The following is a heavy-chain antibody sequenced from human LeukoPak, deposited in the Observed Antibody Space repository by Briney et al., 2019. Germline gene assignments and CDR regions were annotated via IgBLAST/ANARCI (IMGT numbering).Heavy chain of an antibody. CDR2: ISSSSSYI. Sequence: GGSLRLSCAASGFTFSSYSMNWVRQAPGKGLEWLSSISSSSSYIYYADSVKGRFTVSRDNAKNSLYLQMNSLRAEDTAVYYCARGDTMVRGVITVVYWGQGTLVTVSS. V-gene: IGHV3-21*01. D-gene: IGHD3-10*01. CDR1: GFTFSSYS. J-gene: IGHJ4*02. CDR3: ARGDTMVRGVITVVY.